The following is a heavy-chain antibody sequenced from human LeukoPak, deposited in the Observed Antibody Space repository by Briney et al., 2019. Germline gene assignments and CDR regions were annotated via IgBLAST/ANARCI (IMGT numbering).Heavy chain of an antibody. CDR2: ISSSSSYI. Sequence: PGGSLRLSCAASGFTFSSYSMNWVRQAPGKGLEWVSSISSSSSYIYYADSVKGRFTISRDNAKNSLYLQMNSLRAEDTAAYYCAKTYYDFWSGYYGNNYFDYWGQGTPVTVSS. CDR3: AKTYYDFWSGYYGNNYFDY. J-gene: IGHJ4*02. CDR1: GFTFSSYS. V-gene: IGHV3-21*01. D-gene: IGHD3-3*01.